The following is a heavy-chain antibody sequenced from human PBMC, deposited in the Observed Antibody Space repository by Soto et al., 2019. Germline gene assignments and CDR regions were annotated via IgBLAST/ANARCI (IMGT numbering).Heavy chain of an antibody. Sequence: PSETLSLTCTGSGGSISSSSCYWGGIRQPPGKGLEWIGSIYYSGRTYYNPSLKGLVTISVDTPKNQFSLKLSSVTAADTAVYYCARIYYDSVFDYWGQGTLVTVS. CDR2: IYYSGRT. CDR1: GGSISSSSCY. V-gene: IGHV4-39*01. D-gene: IGHD3-22*01. J-gene: IGHJ4*02. CDR3: ARIYYDSVFDY.